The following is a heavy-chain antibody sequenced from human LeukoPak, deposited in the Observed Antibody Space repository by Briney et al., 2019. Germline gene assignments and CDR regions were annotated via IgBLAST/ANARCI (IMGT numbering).Heavy chain of an antibody. J-gene: IGHJ3*02. V-gene: IGHV3-7*01. D-gene: IGHD2-8*02. CDR2: IKQDGSEK. CDR3: MREGYWASDI. Sequence: PGGSLRLSCAASGFTFSNYWMNWVRQAPGKGLEWVATIKQDGSEKYYVDSVKGRFTISRDNAKNSLYLQMNSLRAEDTAVYYCMREGYWASDIWGQGTMVIVSS. CDR1: GFTFSNYW.